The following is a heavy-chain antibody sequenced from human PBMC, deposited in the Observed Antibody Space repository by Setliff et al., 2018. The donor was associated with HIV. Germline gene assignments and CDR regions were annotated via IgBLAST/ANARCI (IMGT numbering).Heavy chain of an antibody. V-gene: IGHV1-46*01. CDR3: ATDRILGYCSSTSCSNAFDI. Sequence: GASVKVSCKASGYTFTSYYIHWVRQAPGQGLEWMGVIHPSGGSTSYAQSFQDRVTMTRDTSTSTVYMELSSLRSEDTAVYYCATDRILGYCSSTSCSNAFDIWGQVTMVTVSS. CDR2: IHPSGGST. CDR1: GYTFTSYY. J-gene: IGHJ3*02. D-gene: IGHD2-2*01.